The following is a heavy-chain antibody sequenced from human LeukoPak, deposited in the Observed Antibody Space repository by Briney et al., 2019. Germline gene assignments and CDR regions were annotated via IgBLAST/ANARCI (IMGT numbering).Heavy chain of an antibody. Sequence: KPGGSLRLSCAASGFTFSSYSMNWVRQAPGKGLEWVSSISSSSSYIYYADSVKGRFTISRDNAKNSLYLQMNSLRAEDTAVYYCARDTRRYTVTTSSFDYWGQGTLVTVSS. CDR3: ARDTRRYTVTTSSFDY. V-gene: IGHV3-21*01. D-gene: IGHD4-17*01. CDR2: ISSSSSYI. J-gene: IGHJ4*02. CDR1: GFTFSSYS.